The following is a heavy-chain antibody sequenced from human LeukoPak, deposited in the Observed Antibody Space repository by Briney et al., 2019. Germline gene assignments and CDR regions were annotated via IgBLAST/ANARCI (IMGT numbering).Heavy chain of an antibody. CDR3: ATDRDNSDWQKRFDS. Sequence: GGSLRLSCAASGSTFSTYWMNWYRQAPGKGLEWVGNINQDASEINYVDSVRGRFTISRDNAKNSLHLQMNSLRAEDTAVYYCATDRDNSDWQKRFDSWGQGTLVTVSS. CDR1: GSTFSTYW. J-gene: IGHJ4*02. V-gene: IGHV3-7*01. CDR2: INQDASEI. D-gene: IGHD2-21*02.